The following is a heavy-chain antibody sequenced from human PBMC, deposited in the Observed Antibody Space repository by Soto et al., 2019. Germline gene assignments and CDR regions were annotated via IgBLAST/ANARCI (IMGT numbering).Heavy chain of an antibody. J-gene: IGHJ4*02. CDR2: IYYSGST. Sequence: QVQLQESGPGLVKPSQTLSLTCTVSGGSISSGGYYWSWIRQHPGKGLEWIGYIYYSGSTYYNLSLKSRVTISVDTSKNQFSLKLSSVTAADTAVYYCARDPKRYCSGGSCYGYWGQGTLVTVSS. CDR3: ARDPKRYCSGGSCYGY. V-gene: IGHV4-31*03. D-gene: IGHD2-15*01. CDR1: GGSISSGGYY.